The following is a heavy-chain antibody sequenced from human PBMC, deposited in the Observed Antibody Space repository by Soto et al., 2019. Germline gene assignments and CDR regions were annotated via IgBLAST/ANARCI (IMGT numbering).Heavy chain of an antibody. Sequence: GGSLRLSCAASGFTFSSYGMHWVRQAPGKGLEWVAVIWYDGSNKYYADSVKGRFTISRDNSKNTLYLQMNSLRAEDTAVYYCARDRRGSHALDYWGQGTLVTVSS. CDR3: ARDRRGSHALDY. J-gene: IGHJ4*02. D-gene: IGHD1-26*01. CDR2: IWYDGSNK. V-gene: IGHV3-33*01. CDR1: GFTFSSYG.